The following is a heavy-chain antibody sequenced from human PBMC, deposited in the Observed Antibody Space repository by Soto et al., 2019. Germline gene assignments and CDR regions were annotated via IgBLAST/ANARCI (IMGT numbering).Heavy chain of an antibody. Sequence: GGSLRLSCAASGFTFSSYAMSWVRQAPGKGLEWVSAISGSGGSTYYADSVKGRFTISRDNSKNTLYLQMNSLRAEDTAVYYCAKLYINYDPYYYYYGRVVWCQAPTVTGSS. D-gene: IGHD4-4*01. CDR1: GFTFSSYA. J-gene: IGHJ6*02. CDR3: AKLYINYDPYYYYYGRVV. CDR2: ISGSGGST. V-gene: IGHV3-23*01.